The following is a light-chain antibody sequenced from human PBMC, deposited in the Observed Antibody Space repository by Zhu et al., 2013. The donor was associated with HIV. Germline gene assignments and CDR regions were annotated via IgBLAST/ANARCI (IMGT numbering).Light chain of an antibody. CDR3: ATRDDSLSAWV. Sequence: QSVLTQPPSTSGTPGQRVTISCSGSRSNVGTNTVNWYQQVPGTAPKLLVFNNNQRPSGVPDRFSGSKSGTSASLAISGLRSDDEADYYCATRDDSLSAWVFGGGTKLTVL. J-gene: IGLJ3*02. CDR2: NNN. CDR1: RSNVGTNT. V-gene: IGLV1-44*01.